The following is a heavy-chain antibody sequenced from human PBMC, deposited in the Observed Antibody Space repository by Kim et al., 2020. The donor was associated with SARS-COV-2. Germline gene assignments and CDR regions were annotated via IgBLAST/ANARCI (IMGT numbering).Heavy chain of an antibody. CDR3: ASAVGH. V-gene: IGHV4-4*07. CDR2: IYTSGRT. Sequence: LSLPFPFSCYSLSIYYWSWNRQPAGKGLEWIGRIYTSGRTNYNPSLQSRVTMSVDMSKNQFSLKLSSVTAADTAVYYCASAVGHWGQGTLVTVSS. CDR1: CYSLSIYY. D-gene: IGHD2-15*01. J-gene: IGHJ4*02.